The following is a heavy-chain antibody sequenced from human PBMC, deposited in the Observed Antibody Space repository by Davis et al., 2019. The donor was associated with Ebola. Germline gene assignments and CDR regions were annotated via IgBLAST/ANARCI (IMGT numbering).Heavy chain of an antibody. CDR1: GYSITSGFS. J-gene: IGHJ4*02. Sequence: SETLSLTCTVSGYSITSGFSWGWIRPPPGEGLEWIGSIYHNGRTNYRPSLKSRVTISLDTSNNQFSLKMTSVTTADTAIYYCARDFVYWGQGTLVTVSS. V-gene: IGHV4-38-2*02. CDR2: IYHNGRT. CDR3: ARDFVY.